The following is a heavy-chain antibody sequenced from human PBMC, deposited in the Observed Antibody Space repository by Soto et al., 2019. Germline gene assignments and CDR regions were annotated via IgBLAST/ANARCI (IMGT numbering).Heavy chain of an antibody. CDR1: GFTFSSYA. CDR2: ISGSGGST. CDR3: AKVSRGDIVVVVAATRVGAFDI. Sequence: EVQLLESGGGLVQPGGSLRLSCAASGFTFSSYAMSWVRQAPGKGLEWVSAISGSGGSTYYADSVKGRFTISRDNSKNTLYLQMNSLRAEETAVYYCAKVSRGDIVVVVAATRVGAFDIWGQGTMVTVSS. J-gene: IGHJ3*02. D-gene: IGHD2-15*01. V-gene: IGHV3-23*01.